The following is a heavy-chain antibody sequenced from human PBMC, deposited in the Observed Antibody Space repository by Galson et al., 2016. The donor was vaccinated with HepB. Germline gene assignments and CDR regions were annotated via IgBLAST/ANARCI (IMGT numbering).Heavy chain of an antibody. J-gene: IGHJ4*02. CDR1: GFTFSTYS. CDR2: LSSRFGNI. V-gene: IGHV3-48*02. Sequence: SLRLSCAASGFTFSTYSMNWVRQRPGKALEWLSHLSSRFGNIFYAASVKGRFTSSRDNGTNSVFRQLHGLRDDDTALYYCARGLEQPVGHFDVWGQGTLVTVSS. CDR3: ARGLEQPVGHFDV. D-gene: IGHD1/OR15-1a*01.